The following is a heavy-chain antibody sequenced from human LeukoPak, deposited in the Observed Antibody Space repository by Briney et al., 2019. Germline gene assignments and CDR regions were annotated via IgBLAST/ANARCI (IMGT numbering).Heavy chain of an antibody. CDR3: ASFQSDSEDY. V-gene: IGHV3-66*01. D-gene: IGHD3-22*01. J-gene: IGHJ4*02. CDR2: IYSGGST. Sequence: GGSLRLSCAASGFTVSSNYMSWVRQAPGKGLEWVSVIYSGGSTYYADSVKGRFAISRDNSKNTLYLQMNSLRAEDTAVYYCASFQSDSEDYWGQGTLVTVSS. CDR1: GFTVSSNY.